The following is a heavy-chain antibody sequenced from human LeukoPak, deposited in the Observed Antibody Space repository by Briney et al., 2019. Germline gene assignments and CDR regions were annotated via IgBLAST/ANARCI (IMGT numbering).Heavy chain of an antibody. CDR2: ISGSAGST. CDR3: ARARLRFLEWLF. Sequence: PGGSLRLSCAASGFTFSNYAMSWVRQAPGKGLEWVSTISGSAGSTDYADSVKGRFTISRDNSKNTLYLQVNSLRAEDTAVYYCARARLRFLEWLFGGQGTLVTVSS. V-gene: IGHV3-23*01. J-gene: IGHJ4*02. CDR1: GFTFSNYA. D-gene: IGHD3-3*01.